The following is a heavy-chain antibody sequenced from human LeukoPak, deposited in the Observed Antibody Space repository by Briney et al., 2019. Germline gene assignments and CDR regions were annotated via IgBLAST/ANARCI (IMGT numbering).Heavy chain of an antibody. CDR3: AKDRTVYSSTYAFDI. J-gene: IGHJ3*02. D-gene: IGHD6-6*01. CDR2: ISYDGSNK. CDR1: GFTFSSYG. V-gene: IGHV3-30*18. Sequence: GGSRRLSCAASGFTFSSYGMHWVRQAPGKGLEWVAVISYDGSNKYYADSVKGRFTISRDNSKNTLYLQMNSLRAEDTAVYYCAKDRTVYSSTYAFDIWGQGTMVTVSS.